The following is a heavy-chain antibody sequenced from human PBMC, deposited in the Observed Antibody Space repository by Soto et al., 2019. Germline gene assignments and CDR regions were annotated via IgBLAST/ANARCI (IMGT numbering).Heavy chain of an antibody. V-gene: IGHV4-59*01. Sequence: QVQLQESGPGLVKPSETLSLTCTVSGDSISTYYWSWIRQPPGKGLEWMGYFHYSANTNYNPALKRRITISVDTSKNQFSLKLTSVTAADTAVYYCAKTKEGGFVPWGQGILVTVSS. CDR1: GDSISTYY. CDR2: FHYSANT. D-gene: IGHD3-16*01. CDR3: AKTKEGGFVP. J-gene: IGHJ5*02.